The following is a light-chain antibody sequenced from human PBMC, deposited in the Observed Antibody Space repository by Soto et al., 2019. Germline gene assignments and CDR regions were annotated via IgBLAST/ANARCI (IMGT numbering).Light chain of an antibody. J-gene: IGKJ1*01. CDR1: QSISTS. Sequence: DIQMTQSPSSLSASVGARVTITCRASQSISTSLNWYQQKPGKAPKILIYAASSLQSGVPSRFSGSGSGTDFTLTISSLQPEEFATYYCQQRYSTPRTFGQGTKVEIK. CDR3: QQRYSTPRT. CDR2: AAS. V-gene: IGKV1-39*01.